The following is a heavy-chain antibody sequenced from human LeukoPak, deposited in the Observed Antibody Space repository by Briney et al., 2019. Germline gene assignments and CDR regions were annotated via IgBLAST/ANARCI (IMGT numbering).Heavy chain of an antibody. D-gene: IGHD3-22*01. Sequence: GGSLRLSCAASGFTSSSYAMSWVRQAPGKGLEWVSAISGSGGSTYYADSVKGRFTISRDNSKNTLYLQMNSLRAEDTAVYYCAKSPYYYDSSGYFSDYFDYWGQGTLVTVSS. V-gene: IGHV3-23*01. CDR2: ISGSGGST. CDR1: GFTSSSYA. J-gene: IGHJ4*02. CDR3: AKSPYYYDSSGYFSDYFDY.